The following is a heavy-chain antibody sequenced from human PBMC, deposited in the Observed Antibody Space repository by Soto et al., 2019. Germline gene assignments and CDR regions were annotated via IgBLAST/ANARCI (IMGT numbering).Heavy chain of an antibody. D-gene: IGHD2-2*02. CDR3: ARATKDGLVPAAIKGDWFDP. CDR2: IYHSGST. V-gene: IGHV4-4*02. CDR1: GGSISSSNW. J-gene: IGHJ5*02. Sequence: QVQLQESGPGLVKPSGTLSLTCAVSGGSISSSNWWSWVRQPPGKGLEWIGEIYHSGSTNYNPSLKSRVTISVDKSKNQFSLKLSSVTAADTAVYYCARATKDGLVPAAIKGDWFDPWGQGTLVTVSS.